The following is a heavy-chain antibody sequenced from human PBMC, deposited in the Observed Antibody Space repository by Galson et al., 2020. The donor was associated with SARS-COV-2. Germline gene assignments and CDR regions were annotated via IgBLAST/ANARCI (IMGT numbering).Heavy chain of an antibody. Sequence: GGSLRLSCAASGFTFSSYAMSWVRQAPGKGLEWVSAISGSGSNTYYADSVKGRFTISRDNSKNTLYLQMNSLRAEDTAVYYCAKGLESSGFFDYVGQGALVTVSS. CDR1: GFTFSSYA. CDR2: ISGSGSNT. D-gene: IGHD3-22*01. CDR3: AKGLESSGFFDY. V-gene: IGHV3-23*01. J-gene: IGHJ4*02.